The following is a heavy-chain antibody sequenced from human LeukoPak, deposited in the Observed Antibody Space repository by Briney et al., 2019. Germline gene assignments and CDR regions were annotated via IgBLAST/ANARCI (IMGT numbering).Heavy chain of an antibody. CDR1: GVSISSSNSY. Sequence: TSETLSLTCTVSGVSISSSNSYWGWIRQPPGKGLEWIGSIYYSGNTYYNASLKSQVSISIDTSKNRFSLKLTSVTAADTAVYYCARQTGSGLFILPGGQGTLVTVSS. CDR3: ARQTGSGLFILP. V-gene: IGHV4-39*01. D-gene: IGHD3/OR15-3a*01. J-gene: IGHJ4*02. CDR2: IYYSGNT.